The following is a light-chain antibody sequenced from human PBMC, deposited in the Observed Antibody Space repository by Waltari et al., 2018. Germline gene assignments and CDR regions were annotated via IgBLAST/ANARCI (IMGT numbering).Light chain of an antibody. CDR2: KTS. V-gene: IGKV1-5*03. CDR3: QQYNSYPFT. CDR1: QRLSSY. Sequence: DIQMTQSPSTLSASVGDRVTIICRASQRLSSYLAWYQQKPGKAPKLLIYKTSSLETGVPSSFSGTGSGTEFTLTISSLQPDDIATYYSQQYNSYPFTFGPGTKVDIK. J-gene: IGKJ3*01.